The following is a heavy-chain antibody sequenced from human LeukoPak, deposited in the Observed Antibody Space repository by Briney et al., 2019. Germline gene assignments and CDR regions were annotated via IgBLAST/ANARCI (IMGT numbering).Heavy chain of an antibody. CDR2: ISYDGKTE. D-gene: IGHD1-26*01. CDR3: AKVGRGYPTSWWYFDV. V-gene: IGHV3-30*18. Sequence: GGSLRLSCGASGFIFSTHGMHWVRQAPGEGLEWVAVISYDGKTEYYADSVRGRFTISRDNSKNTVYLQVNSLRAEDTAVYYCAKVGRGYPTSWWYFDVWGRGTLVTVSS. J-gene: IGHJ2*01. CDR1: GFIFSTHG.